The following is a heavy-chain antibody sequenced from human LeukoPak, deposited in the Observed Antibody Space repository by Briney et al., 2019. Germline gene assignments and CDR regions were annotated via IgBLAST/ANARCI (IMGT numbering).Heavy chain of an antibody. J-gene: IGHJ6*02. CDR3: AGSPYYGMDV. CDR2: IIPIFGTA. CDR1: GGTFSSHA. V-gene: IGHV1-69*13. Sequence: ASVKVSCKASGGTFSSHAISWARQAPGQGLEWMGGIIPIFGTANYAQKFQGRVTITADESTSTAYMELSSLRSEDTAVYYCAGSPYYGMDVWGQGTTVTVSS.